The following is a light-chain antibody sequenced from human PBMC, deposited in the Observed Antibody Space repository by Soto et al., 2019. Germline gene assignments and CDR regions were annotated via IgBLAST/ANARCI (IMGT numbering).Light chain of an antibody. CDR2: DAS. J-gene: IGKJ1*01. Sequence: DIQMTQSPSTLSASVGDRVTITCRASQRISSWLGWYQQKPGKAPKLLIIDASTLESGVPSRFSGSGSGTEFTLTISSLQPDDFAAYYCQQYKSYSLTFGQGTKVEIK. V-gene: IGKV1-5*01. CDR1: QRISSW. CDR3: QQYKSYSLT.